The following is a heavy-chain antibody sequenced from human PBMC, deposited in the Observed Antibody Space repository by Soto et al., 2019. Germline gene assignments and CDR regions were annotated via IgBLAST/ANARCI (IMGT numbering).Heavy chain of an antibody. Sequence: PGGSLRLSYEASGFAFSSYAMSWVRQAPGKGLEWVSVITGSAGSTYYADSVKGRFTISRDNSNNTLYLQMNSLGAEDTAVYYCAKDTSTNWNNWFDPWAQGTLVTVSS. CDR3: AKDTSTNWNNWFDP. CDR1: GFAFSSYA. V-gene: IGHV3-23*01. CDR2: ITGSAGST. J-gene: IGHJ5*02. D-gene: IGHD1-1*01.